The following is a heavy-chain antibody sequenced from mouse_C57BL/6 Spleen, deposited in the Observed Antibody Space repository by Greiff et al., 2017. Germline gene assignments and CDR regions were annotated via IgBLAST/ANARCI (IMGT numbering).Heavy chain of an antibody. Sequence: DVHLVESGGGLVKPGGSLKLSCAASGFTFSDYGMHWVRQAPEKGLEWVAYISSGSSTIYYADTVKGRFTISRDNAKNTLFLQMTSLRSEDTAMYYCARPGDYWYFDYWGQGTTLTVSS. CDR3: ARPGDYWYFDY. D-gene: IGHD1-1*01. CDR2: ISSGSSTI. CDR1: GFTFSDYG. V-gene: IGHV5-17*01. J-gene: IGHJ2*01.